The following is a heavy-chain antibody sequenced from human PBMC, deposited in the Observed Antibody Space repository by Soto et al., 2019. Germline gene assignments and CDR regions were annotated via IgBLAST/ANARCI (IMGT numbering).Heavy chain of an antibody. D-gene: IGHD2-8*01. CDR1: GLSLSISTVG. CDR2: IYWDDDK. Sequence: QITLTASGPTLVQPTKTLTLTYTFSGLSLSISTVGVGWIRQPPGKALKRLALIYWDDDKSYSPSLKSRLTITQDTDKTQVVLTMSNIDHVDTATYYCAHVPVSNTCKYANDWGKGTLCTV. J-gene: IGHJ4*02. V-gene: IGHV2-5*02. CDR3: AHVPVSNTCKYAND.